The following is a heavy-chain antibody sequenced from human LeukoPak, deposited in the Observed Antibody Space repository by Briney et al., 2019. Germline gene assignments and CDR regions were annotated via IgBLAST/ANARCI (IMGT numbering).Heavy chain of an antibody. J-gene: IGHJ4*02. CDR3: ARSGGYSSPQNY. Sequence: SETLSLTCTVSGGSITSYYWSWIRQPPGKGLECIGYIYYSGTTYYNPSLKSRVTISVDTSKNQFSLKLNSVTAADTAVYYCARSGGYSSPQNYWGQGTLVTVSS. V-gene: IGHV4-59*01. CDR2: IYYSGTT. CDR1: GGSITSYY. D-gene: IGHD6-19*01.